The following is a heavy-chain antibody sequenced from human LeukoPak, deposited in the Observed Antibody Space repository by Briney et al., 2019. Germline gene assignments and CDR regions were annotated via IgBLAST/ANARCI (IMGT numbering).Heavy chain of an antibody. D-gene: IGHD3-22*01. Sequence: SETLSLTCTVSGDSISSYYWSWIRQPPGKGLEWIGYIYYIGSTNYNPSLKSRVTISEDTSKNQFSLKLSSVTAADTAVYYCACLTTADAFDIWDQGTMVTVSS. CDR2: IYYIGST. V-gene: IGHV4-59*01. CDR1: GDSISSYY. J-gene: IGHJ3*02. CDR3: ACLTTADAFDI.